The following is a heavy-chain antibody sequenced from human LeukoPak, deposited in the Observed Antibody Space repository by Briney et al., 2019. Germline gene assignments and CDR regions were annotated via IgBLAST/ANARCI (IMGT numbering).Heavy chain of an antibody. D-gene: IGHD1/OR15-1a*01. CDR2: INHSGST. J-gene: IGHJ4*02. Sequence: SETLSLTCAVYGGSFSGYYWSWIRQPPGKGLEWIGEINHSGSTNYNPSLKSRVTISVDTSRNQFSLKLSSVTAADTAVYYCARDRHWTNDWVFDYWGQGTLVTVSS. CDR1: GGSFSGYY. CDR3: ARDRHWTNDWVFDY. V-gene: IGHV4-34*01.